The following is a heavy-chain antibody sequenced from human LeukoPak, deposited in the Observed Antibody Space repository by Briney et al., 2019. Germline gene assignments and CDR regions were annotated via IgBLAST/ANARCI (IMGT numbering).Heavy chain of an antibody. D-gene: IGHD2-2*01. Sequence: GGSLRLSCAISGFTFSACELTWVRQAPGKGLEWVSYISRSGSTRYYADSVKGRFTISRDNAKNSLYLQMNSLRAEDTAVYYCARAGSDTSCYDYWGQGTLVTVSS. J-gene: IGHJ4*02. V-gene: IGHV3-48*03. CDR2: ISRSGSTR. CDR1: GFTFSACE. CDR3: ARAGSDTSCYDY.